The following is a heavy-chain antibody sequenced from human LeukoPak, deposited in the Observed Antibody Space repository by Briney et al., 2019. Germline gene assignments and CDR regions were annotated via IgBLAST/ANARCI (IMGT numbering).Heavy chain of an antibody. V-gene: IGHV3-23*01. CDR1: GFTFSNYG. J-gene: IGHJ4*02. CDR3: AKDRVGAILYFDY. D-gene: IGHD1-26*01. CDR2: LSGSRGRT. Sequence: GGSLRLSCAASGFTFSNYGMSWVRQAPGKGLEWVSALSGSRGRTYYADSLKGRFTISRDNSKNTLYLEMSSLRAEDTAIYYCAKDRVGAILYFDYWGQGSLVTVSS.